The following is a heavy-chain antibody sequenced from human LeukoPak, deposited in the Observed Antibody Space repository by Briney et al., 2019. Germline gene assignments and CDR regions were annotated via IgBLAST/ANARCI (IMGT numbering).Heavy chain of an antibody. V-gene: IGHV3-53*01. CDR2: IYSGGST. J-gene: IGHJ3*02. CDR3: ARDLGWGAFDI. Sequence: GGSLRLSCAASGFTVSSNYMSWVRQAPGKGLEWVSVIYSGGSTYYAASVKGRFTISRDNSKNTLYLQMNSLRAEDTAVYYCARDLGWGAFDIWGQGTMVTVSS. D-gene: IGHD3-16*01. CDR1: GFTVSSNY.